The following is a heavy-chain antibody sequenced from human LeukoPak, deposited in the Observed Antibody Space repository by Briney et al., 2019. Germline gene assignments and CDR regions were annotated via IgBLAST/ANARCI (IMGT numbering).Heavy chain of an antibody. CDR2: ISSSSSTI. Sequence: PSETLSLTCAVYGGSFSGYYWSWVRQAPGKGLEWVSYISSSSSTIYYADSVKGRFTISRDNAKNSLYLQMNSLRDEDTAVYYCARERWELGTPDAFDIWGQGTMVTVSS. J-gene: IGHJ3*02. CDR3: ARERWELGTPDAFDI. D-gene: IGHD1-26*01. V-gene: IGHV3-48*02. CDR1: GGSFSGYY.